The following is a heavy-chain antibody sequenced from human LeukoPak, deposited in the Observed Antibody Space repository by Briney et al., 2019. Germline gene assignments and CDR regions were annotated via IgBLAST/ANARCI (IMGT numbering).Heavy chain of an antibody. D-gene: IGHD3-22*01. CDR3: AKGREYYFDTSGFFLSPIDF. CDR2: ISGSGGST. Sequence: PGGSLRLSCAASGFTFSSYAMNWVRQAPGKGPEWVSSISGSGGSTYYADSVKGRFTISRDNSKNTLYLQMNSLRAEDTAVYYCAKGREYYFDTSGFFLSPIDFSGQGTLVTVSS. V-gene: IGHV3-23*01. CDR1: GFTFSSYA. J-gene: IGHJ4*02.